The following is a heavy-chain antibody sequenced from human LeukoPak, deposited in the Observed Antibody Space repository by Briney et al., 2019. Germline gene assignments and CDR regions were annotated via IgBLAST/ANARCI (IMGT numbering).Heavy chain of an antibody. CDR1: GGSFSGYY. D-gene: IGHD6-19*01. CDR2: INHSGST. CDR3: ARDPGIAVAGPGP. J-gene: IGHJ5*02. Sequence: SETLSLTCAVYGGSFSGYYWSWIRQPPGKGLEWIGEINHSGSTNYNPSLKSRVTMSVDTSKNQFSLKLSSVTAADTAVYYCARDPGIAVAGPGPWGQGTLVTVSS. V-gene: IGHV4-34*01.